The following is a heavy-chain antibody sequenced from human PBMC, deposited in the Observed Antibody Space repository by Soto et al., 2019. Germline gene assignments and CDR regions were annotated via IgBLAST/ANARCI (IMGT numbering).Heavy chain of an antibody. Sequence: PSETLSLTFAFSGGSISSSNWWSWVRQPPGKGLEWIGEIYHSGSTNYNPSLKSRVTISVDKSKNQFSLKLSSVTAADTAVYYCARLPGEAGYSSGWLSAYYYYYGMDVWGQGTTVT. J-gene: IGHJ6*02. V-gene: IGHV4-4*02. CDR2: IYHSGST. CDR1: GGSISSSNW. D-gene: IGHD6-19*01. CDR3: ARLPGEAGYSSGWLSAYYYYYGMDV.